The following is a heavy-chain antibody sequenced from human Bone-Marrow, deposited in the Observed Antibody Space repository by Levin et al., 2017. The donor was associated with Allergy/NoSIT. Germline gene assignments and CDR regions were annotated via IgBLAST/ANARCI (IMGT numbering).Heavy chain of an antibody. Sequence: SCVGSGLSFSDYSLNWVRQSPGKGLEWVASISSGGSYIFYAESMEGRFTISRDNTKNSLYLQMNNVNVEDAGVYFCASPREYCVTTTACYIGFDHWGPGTKVTVSS. D-gene: IGHD2/OR15-2a*01. CDR2: ISSGGSYI. V-gene: IGHV3-21*01. J-gene: IGHJ3*01. CDR1: GLSFSDYS. CDR3: ASPREYCVTTTACYIGFDH.